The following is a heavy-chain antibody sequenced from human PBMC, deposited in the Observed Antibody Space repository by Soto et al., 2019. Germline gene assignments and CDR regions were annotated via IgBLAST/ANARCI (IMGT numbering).Heavy chain of an antibody. Sequence: SETLSLTCTVSGGSISSSSYYWGWIRQPPGKGLEWIGSIYYSGSTYYNPSLKSRVTISVDTSKNQFSLKLSSVTAADTAVYYCARPWELVVPDAFDIWGQGTMVTVSS. D-gene: IGHD1-26*01. CDR1: GGSISSSSYY. CDR3: ARPWELVVPDAFDI. J-gene: IGHJ3*02. CDR2: IYYSGST. V-gene: IGHV4-39*01.